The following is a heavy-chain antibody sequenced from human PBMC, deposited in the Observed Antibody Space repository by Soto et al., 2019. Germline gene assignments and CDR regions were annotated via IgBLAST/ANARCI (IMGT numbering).Heavy chain of an antibody. V-gene: IGHV3-15*07. J-gene: IGHJ6*02. D-gene: IGHD2-15*01. CDR3: TTGSVDGV. CDR2: IKRKIDGEAT. CDR1: GFSFSNAW. Sequence: EVQLVESGGGLVKPGGSLRLSCAGSGFSFSNAWMNWVRQAPGKGLEWVGRIKRKIDGEATDYAAPVKGRFTVSSDDSKSALYLHIISLKGDDTAVYYCTTGSVDGVWGQGTTVTVSS.